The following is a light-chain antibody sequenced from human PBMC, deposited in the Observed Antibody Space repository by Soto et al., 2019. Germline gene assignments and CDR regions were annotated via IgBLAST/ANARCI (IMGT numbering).Light chain of an antibody. V-gene: IGKV1-12*01. CDR1: QGLKF. Sequence: DIQMTQSPSSVSASVGDTVTLTCRASQGLKFLAWYQQKPGKAPRLLIYEATNLQSGVPPRFSGSGSGTDFTLTISSLQPEEFATYFCKKANSFPITVGKGTRLDIK. J-gene: IGKJ5*01. CDR3: KKANSFPIT. CDR2: EAT.